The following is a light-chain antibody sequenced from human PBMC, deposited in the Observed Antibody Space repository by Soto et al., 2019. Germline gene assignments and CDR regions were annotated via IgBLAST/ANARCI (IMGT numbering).Light chain of an antibody. CDR3: AAWADSLKGPV. CDR1: TPKIARNT. Sequence: QSVLTQPPSASGTPGQTVTISGSAATPKIARNTVNWYQQLPGTAPKLLIYSNNQRPSGVSDRFSGSKSGASASLAISGLQSEDEADYYCAAWADSLKGPVFGGGTKLTVL. CDR2: SNN. J-gene: IGLJ2*01. V-gene: IGLV1-44*01.